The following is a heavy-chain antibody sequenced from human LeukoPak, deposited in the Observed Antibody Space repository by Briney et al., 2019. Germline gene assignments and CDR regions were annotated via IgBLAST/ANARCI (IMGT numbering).Heavy chain of an antibody. J-gene: IGHJ3*02. CDR2: IYNSGST. D-gene: IGHD3-22*01. CDR1: GGSISSYY. V-gene: IGHV4-59*01. Sequence: SETLSLTCTVSGGSISSYYWSWIRQPPGKGLEWIGYIYNSGSTNYNPSLKSRVTISVDTSKNQFSLKLSSVTAAGTAVYYCARSRAYYDTRGAFDIWGQGTMVTVSS. CDR3: ARSRAYYDTRGAFDI.